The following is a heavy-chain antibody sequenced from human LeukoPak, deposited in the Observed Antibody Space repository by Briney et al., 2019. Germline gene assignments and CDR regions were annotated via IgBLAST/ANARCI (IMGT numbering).Heavy chain of an antibody. CDR2: ISAYNGNT. CDR3: ARVFHGGIVAWRSGSDHYNWFDP. V-gene: IGHV1-18*01. D-gene: IGHD4-23*01. Sequence: EPVSCQASGYTFTSYGISWVRPAPGQGREWMGWISAYNGNTNYAQKLQGRVNMTNDTHTSTAYMELRSLRSEHTAVYDCARVFHGGIVAWRSGSDHYNWFDPWGQGTLVTVS. J-gene: IGHJ5*02. CDR1: GYTFTSYG.